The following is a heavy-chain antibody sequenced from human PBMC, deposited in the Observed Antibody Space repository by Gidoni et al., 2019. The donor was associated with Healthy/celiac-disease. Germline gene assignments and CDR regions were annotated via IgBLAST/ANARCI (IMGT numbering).Heavy chain of an antibody. CDR1: GGSFSGYY. Sequence: QVQLQQWGAGLLKPSETLSLPCAVYGGSFSGYYWSWIRQPPGKGLEWIGEINHSGSTNYNPSLKSRVTISVDTSKNQFSLKLSSVTAADTAVYYCARGLWFGESAPYYFDYWGQGTLVTVSS. J-gene: IGHJ4*02. CDR3: ARGLWFGESAPYYFDY. V-gene: IGHV4-34*01. CDR2: INHSGST. D-gene: IGHD3-10*01.